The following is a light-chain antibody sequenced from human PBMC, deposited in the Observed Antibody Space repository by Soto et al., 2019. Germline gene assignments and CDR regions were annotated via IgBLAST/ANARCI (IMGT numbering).Light chain of an antibody. CDR3: QHYHSFSIT. CDR1: QTISSW. J-gene: IGKJ5*01. CDR2: DSS. V-gene: IGKV1-5*01. Sequence: EIQRSLSPDPLCGSVGDRVTITCRASQTISSWLAWYQQRPGRAPRLLIYDSSSLESGVPSTFSGSGSGTEFSLTISNLRPDDFATYYCQHYHSFSITFGQGTRLEI.